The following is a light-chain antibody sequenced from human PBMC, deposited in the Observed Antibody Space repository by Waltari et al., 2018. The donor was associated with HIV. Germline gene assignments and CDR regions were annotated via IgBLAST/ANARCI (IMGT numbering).Light chain of an antibody. J-gene: IGLJ1*01. CDR2: YDD. CDR3: AAWDDILNAYV. Sequence: QSVLTQPPSLSESPRQRVTISCSGSSSNIGSNAVNWYQQLPGKAPKLLIYYDDMLPSGVSDRFSCSKSGSSASLAISGLQSEDEADYYCAAWDDILNAYVFGSGTKVTVL. V-gene: IGLV1-36*01. CDR1: SSNIGSNA.